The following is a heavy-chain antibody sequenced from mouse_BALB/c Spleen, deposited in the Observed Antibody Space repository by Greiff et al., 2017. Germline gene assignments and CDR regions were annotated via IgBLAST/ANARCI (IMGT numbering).Heavy chain of an antibody. Sequence: EVKLMESGGGLVKPGGSLKLSCAASGFTFSDYYMYWVRQTPEKRLEWVATISDGGSYTYYPDSVKGRFTISRDHAKNNLYLQMSSLKSEDTAMYYCARDRGGNYVGYAMDYWGQGTSVTVSS. CDR1: GFTFSDYY. J-gene: IGHJ4*01. CDR2: ISDGGSYT. CDR3: ARDRGGNYVGYAMDY. V-gene: IGHV5-4*02. D-gene: IGHD2-1*01.